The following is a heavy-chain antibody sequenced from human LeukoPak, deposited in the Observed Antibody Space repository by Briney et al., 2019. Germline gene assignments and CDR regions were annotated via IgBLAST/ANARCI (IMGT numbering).Heavy chain of an antibody. J-gene: IGHJ3*02. CDR3: ARDNRVYAFDI. CDR2: IYSGGST. CDR1: RITVSSNS. Sequence: GGSLRLSCAAPRITVSSNSMTCVRQAPGKGLEWVSIIYSGGSTYYADSMKGRFTISRDNSKNTLYLQMNSLRAEDTAVYYCARDNRVYAFDIWGHGTMVTVSS. V-gene: IGHV3-66*01.